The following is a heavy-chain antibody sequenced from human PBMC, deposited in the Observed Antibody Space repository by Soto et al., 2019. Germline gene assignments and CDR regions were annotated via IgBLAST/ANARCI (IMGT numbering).Heavy chain of an antibody. Sequence: GASVKVSCKASGYTFTSYGISWVRQAPGQGLEWMGWISAYNGNTNYAQKLQGRVTMTTDTSTSTAYIELRSLRSDDTAVYYCARFDYGDYALYYYYGMDVWGQGTTVTVSS. CDR1: GYTFTSYG. CDR3: ARFDYGDYALYYYYGMDV. D-gene: IGHD4-17*01. J-gene: IGHJ6*02. CDR2: ISAYNGNT. V-gene: IGHV1-18*01.